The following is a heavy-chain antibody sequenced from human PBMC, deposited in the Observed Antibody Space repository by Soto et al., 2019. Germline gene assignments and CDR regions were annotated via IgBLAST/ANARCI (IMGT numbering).Heavy chain of an antibody. CDR1: GLSFRNGW. CDR3: TASNLGVDF. D-gene: IGHD1-1*01. Sequence: WGTLRLSCAASGLSFRNGWLSLVRHAPGKGLEWVGRIKTKPDDVTIDYAAPVRGRFTISRDDSKNTLYLQMTSLTPDDTGVYYCTASNLGVDFWGQGALVTVSS. CDR2: IKTKPDDVTI. V-gene: IGHV3-15*01. J-gene: IGHJ4*02.